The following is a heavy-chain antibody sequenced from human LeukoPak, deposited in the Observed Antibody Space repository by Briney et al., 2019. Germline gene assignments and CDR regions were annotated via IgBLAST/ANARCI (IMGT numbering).Heavy chain of an antibody. CDR2: IYTSGST. D-gene: IGHD3-10*01. CDR1: GGSISSHY. J-gene: IGHJ5*02. Sequence: SETLSLTCTVSGGSISSHYWSWIRQPAGKGLEWIGRIYTSGSTNYNPSLKSRVTMSVDTSTNQFSLQLSSVTAADTAVYYCARSVVLLWFGESQLNNWFDPWGQGTLVTVSS. CDR3: ARSVVLLWFGESQLNNWFDP. V-gene: IGHV4-4*07.